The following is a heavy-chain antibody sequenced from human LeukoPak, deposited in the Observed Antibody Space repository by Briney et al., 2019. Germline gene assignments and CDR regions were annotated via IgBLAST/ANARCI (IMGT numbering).Heavy chain of an antibody. CDR2: ISTSGST. Sequence: SQTLSLTCTVSGGSISSGSYYWSWIRQSAGKGLEWIGRISTSGSTNYNPSLKSRVTVSVDTSKNQVSLKLSSVTAADTAVYYCARARSGSSSYFSAFDIWGQGTVVTVSS. V-gene: IGHV4-61*02. D-gene: IGHD3-22*01. CDR3: ARARSGSSSYFSAFDI. J-gene: IGHJ3*02. CDR1: GGSISSGSYY.